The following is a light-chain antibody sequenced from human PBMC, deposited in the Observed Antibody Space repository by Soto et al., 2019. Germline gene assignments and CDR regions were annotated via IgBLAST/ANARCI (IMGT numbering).Light chain of an antibody. V-gene: IGKV3-15*01. CDR1: QSVSSH. CDR3: QQYNKWPPYT. CDR2: GAS. Sequence: EIVMTQSPATLSVSPGERATLSCRASQSVSSHLVWYQQKPGQAPRLLIYGASTRATGIPARFSGSGSGTEFTLTISSLQSEDFAVYYCQQYNKWPPYTFGQGTKLEIK. J-gene: IGKJ2*01.